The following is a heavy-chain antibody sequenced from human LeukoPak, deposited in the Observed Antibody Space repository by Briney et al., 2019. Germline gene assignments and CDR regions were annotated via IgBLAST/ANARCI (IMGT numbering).Heavy chain of an antibody. Sequence: GGSLRLSCAASGXTFSSYSMNWVRQTPGKGLEWVSYISSSSSTIYYADSVKGRFTISRDNAKNSLYLQMNSLRDEDTAVYYCARVYYDILTGYSDLYYFDYWGQGTLVTVSS. CDR3: ARVYYDILTGYSDLYYFDY. CDR1: GXTFSSYS. J-gene: IGHJ4*02. D-gene: IGHD3-9*01. CDR2: ISSSSSTI. V-gene: IGHV3-48*02.